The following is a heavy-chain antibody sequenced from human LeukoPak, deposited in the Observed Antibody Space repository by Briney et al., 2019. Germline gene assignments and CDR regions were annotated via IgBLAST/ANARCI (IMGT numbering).Heavy chain of an antibody. CDR1: GFTFSNYW. CDR2: IKEDGSEK. Sequence: PGGSLRLSCVGSGFTFSNYWMSWVRQAPGKGVQWVANIKEDGSEKYYVDSVKGRFTISRDNAKNSLYLQMNSLRAEDTAVYYCARDGRAYSSSWYRWFDPWGQGTLVTVSS. D-gene: IGHD6-13*01. CDR3: ARDGRAYSSSWYRWFDP. J-gene: IGHJ5*02. V-gene: IGHV3-7*01.